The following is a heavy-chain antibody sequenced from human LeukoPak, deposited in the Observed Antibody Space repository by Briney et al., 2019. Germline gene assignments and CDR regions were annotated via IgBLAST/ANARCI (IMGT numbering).Heavy chain of an antibody. CDR2: ISTYNGNT. D-gene: IGHD6-19*01. Sequence: ASVKVSCKASGYTFNNYGIIWVRQAPGQWLEWMGWISTYNGNTNYAQNFQGRVTMTTDTSTSTAYMELRSLRSDDTAVYYCARVSSGWSYYFDHWGQGTLVTVSS. V-gene: IGHV1-18*01. J-gene: IGHJ4*02. CDR3: ARVSSGWSYYFDH. CDR1: GYTFNNYG.